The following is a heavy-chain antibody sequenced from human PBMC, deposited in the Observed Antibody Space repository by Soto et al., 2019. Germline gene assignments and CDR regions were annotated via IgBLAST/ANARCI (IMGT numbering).Heavy chain of an antibody. CDR1: GGSISSSSYY. CDR3: ARGQRFSDWFDP. Sequence: SETLSLTCTVSGGSISSSSYYWGRIRQPPGKGLEWIGSIYYGGSTYYNPALQSRVTMSLDTSNNQFSLRLTSVTAADTAVYYCARGQRFSDWFDPWGQGTLVTVSS. J-gene: IGHJ5*02. CDR2: IYYGGST. D-gene: IGHD3-3*01. V-gene: IGHV4-39*07.